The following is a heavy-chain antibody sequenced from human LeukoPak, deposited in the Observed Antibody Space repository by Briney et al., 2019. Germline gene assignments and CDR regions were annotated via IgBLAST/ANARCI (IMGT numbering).Heavy chain of an antibody. Sequence: PGGSLRLSCTASGFPFDDYGMSWVRQVPGKGLEWVSGINWNGDNTGYADSVRGRFTISRDNAKNSLYLQMNSLRAEDTAFYHCVTIAAAALLNDDFSGPFDYRGQGTLVTVSS. V-gene: IGHV3-20*01. J-gene: IGHJ4*02. CDR1: GFPFDDYG. CDR2: INWNGDNT. CDR3: VTIAAAALLNDDFSGPFDY. D-gene: IGHD6-13*01.